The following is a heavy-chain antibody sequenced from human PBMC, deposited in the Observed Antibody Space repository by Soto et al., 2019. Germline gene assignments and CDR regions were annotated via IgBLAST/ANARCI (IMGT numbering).Heavy chain of an antibody. J-gene: IGHJ3*02. CDR1: RFTFTSSA. V-gene: IGHV1-58*01. CDR2: IVVGSGNT. D-gene: IGHD6-19*01. CDR3: AAAPSNSSGWYGDAFDI. Sequence: SVKVSCKASRFTFTSSAVQWVRQARGQRLEWIGWIVVGSGNTNYAQKFQERVTITRDMSTSTAYMELSSLRSEDTAVYYCAAAPSNSSGWYGDAFDIWGQGTMVTVSS.